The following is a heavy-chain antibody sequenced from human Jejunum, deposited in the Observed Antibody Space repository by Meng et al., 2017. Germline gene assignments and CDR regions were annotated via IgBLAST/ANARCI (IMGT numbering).Heavy chain of an antibody. CDR2: IKPDGVNI. Sequence: QLLESGGVLSKPWGSLSTSCAASGFTLSTYSMHWVRQAPGKGLVWVSQIKPDGVNIAYADFVKGRFTISRDNAKNTLYLEMNSLRAEDTAVYYCARDNDWVVWDNWGQGTLVTVSS. J-gene: IGHJ4*02. CDR1: GFTLSTYS. V-gene: IGHV3-74*01. D-gene: IGHD1-1*01. CDR3: ARDNDWVVWDN.